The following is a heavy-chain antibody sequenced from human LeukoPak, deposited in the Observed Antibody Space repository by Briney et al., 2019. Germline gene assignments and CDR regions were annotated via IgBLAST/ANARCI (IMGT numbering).Heavy chain of an antibody. Sequence: SETLSLTCTVSGDSISSNSYYWGWIRQPPGKGLEWIGSIYYSGSTYYNPSLKSRVTISVDTSKNQFSLKLSSVTAADTAVYYCARWGLYQYSSARYYFDYWGQGTLVTVSS. CDR3: ARWGLYQYSSARYYFDY. J-gene: IGHJ4*02. V-gene: IGHV4-39*07. CDR2: IYYSGST. D-gene: IGHD3-22*01. CDR1: GDSISSNSYY.